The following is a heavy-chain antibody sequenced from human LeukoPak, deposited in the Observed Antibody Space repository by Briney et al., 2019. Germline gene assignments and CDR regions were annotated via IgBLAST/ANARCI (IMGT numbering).Heavy chain of an antibody. CDR1: GGTFSSYA. Sequence: SVKVSCKASGGTFSSYAICWVRQAPGQGIWWMGRIIPIFGTANYAQKFQGRVTTTTDESTSTAYMELSSLRSEDTAAYYCARGMAYSSSSGGWFDPWGQGTLVTVSS. D-gene: IGHD6-6*01. J-gene: IGHJ5*02. CDR3: ARGMAYSSSSGGWFDP. CDR2: IIPIFGTA. V-gene: IGHV1-69*05.